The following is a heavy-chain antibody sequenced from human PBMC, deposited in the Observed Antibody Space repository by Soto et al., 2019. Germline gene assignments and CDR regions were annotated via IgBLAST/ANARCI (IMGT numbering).Heavy chain of an antibody. D-gene: IGHD5-18*01. CDR1: GGTFSSYA. J-gene: IGHJ6*04. CDR3: ARDHRVGSYGTYYYYGMDV. CDR2: IIPIFGTA. Sequence: GASVKVSCKASGGTFSSYAISWVRQAPGQGLEWMGGIIPIFGTANYAQKFQGRVTITADESTSTAYMELSSLRSEDTAVYYCARDHRVGSYGTYYYYGMDVWGKGTTVTVSS. V-gene: IGHV1-69*13.